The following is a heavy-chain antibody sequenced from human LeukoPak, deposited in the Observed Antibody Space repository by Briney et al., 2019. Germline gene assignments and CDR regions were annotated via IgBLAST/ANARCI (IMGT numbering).Heavy chain of an antibody. V-gene: IGHV1-3*01. J-gene: IGHJ3*02. CDR1: GYTFTSYA. Sequence: ASVKVSCKASGYTFTSYAMHWVRQAPGQRLGWMGWINAGNGNTKYSQKFQGRVTITRDTSASTAYMELSSLRSEDTAVYYCARDRKAAADPDAFDIWGQGTMVTVSS. CDR3: ARDRKAAADPDAFDI. CDR2: INAGNGNT. D-gene: IGHD6-13*01.